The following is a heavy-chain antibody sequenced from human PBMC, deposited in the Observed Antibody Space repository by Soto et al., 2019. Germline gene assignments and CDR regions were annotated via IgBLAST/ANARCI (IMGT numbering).Heavy chain of an antibody. CDR2: IYYSGST. CDR1: GGSISSGDYY. CDR3: ASSDYYDRKDYFDY. J-gene: IGHJ4*02. V-gene: IGHV4-30-4*01. Sequence: SETLSLTCTVSGGSISSGDYYWSWIRQPPGKGLEWIGYIYYSGSTYYNPSLKSRVTISVDTSKNQFSLKLSSVTAADTAVYYCASSDYYDRKDYFDYWGQGTLVTVSS. D-gene: IGHD3-22*01.